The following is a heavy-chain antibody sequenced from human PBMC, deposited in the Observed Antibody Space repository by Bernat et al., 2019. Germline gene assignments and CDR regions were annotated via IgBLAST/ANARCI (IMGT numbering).Heavy chain of an antibody. J-gene: IGHJ4*02. CDR1: GFTFSSYA. D-gene: IGHD6-13*01. V-gene: IGHV3-23*01. Sequence: EVQLLESGGGLVQPGGSLRLSCAASGFTFSSYAMSWVRQAPGKGLEWVSAISGSGGSTYSADSVQGRFTISRDNSKNTLYLQMNSLRAEDTAVYYCAKDKAPDPIAAAAGGYWGQGTLVTVSS. CDR2: ISGSGGST. CDR3: AKDKAPDPIAAAAGGY.